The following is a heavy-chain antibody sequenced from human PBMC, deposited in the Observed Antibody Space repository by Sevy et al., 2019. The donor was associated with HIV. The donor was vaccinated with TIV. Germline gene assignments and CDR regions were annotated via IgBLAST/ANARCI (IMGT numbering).Heavy chain of an antibody. D-gene: IGHD3-22*01. CDR3: AKDVSAYYYDSSGLNWFDP. J-gene: IGHJ5*02. Sequence: GGSLRLSCAASGFTFDDYAMLWVRQAPGKGLEWVSGISWNSASIGYADSVKGRFTISRDNAKNSLYLQMNSLRAEDTAFYYCAKDVSAYYYDSSGLNWFDPWGQGALVTVSS. V-gene: IGHV3-9*01. CDR2: ISWNSASI. CDR1: GFTFDDYA.